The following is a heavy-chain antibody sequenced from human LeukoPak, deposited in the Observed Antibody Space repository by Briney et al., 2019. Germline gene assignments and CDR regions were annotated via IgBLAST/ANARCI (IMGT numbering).Heavy chain of an antibody. CDR3: AKDIRSIVVPPDAMDV. V-gene: IGHV3-9*01. J-gene: IGHJ6*02. D-gene: IGHD2-2*01. CDR2: ISWNSGII. CDR1: GFTFDDYA. Sequence: GRSLRLSCAASGFTFDDYAMHWVRQAPGKGLEWVSGISWNSGIIGYGDCVKGRFPISRDSAKNSLYLQMTSLRPEDTAFYYCAKDIRSIVVPPDAMDVWGQGTTVTVSS.